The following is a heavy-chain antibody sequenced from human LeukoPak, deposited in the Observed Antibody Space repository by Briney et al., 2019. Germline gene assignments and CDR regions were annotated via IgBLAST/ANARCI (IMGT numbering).Heavy chain of an antibody. CDR1: GFTFRDYS. V-gene: IGHV3-48*01. CDR2: IGIDSGNT. Sequence: GGSLRLSCSASGFTFRDYSMNWVRQAPGKGLEWISYIGIDSGNTNYVDSVKGRFTIPGDKAKNSLYLQMNSLRVEDTAVYYCARDYKYAFDNWGQGTLVTVSS. CDR3: ARDYKYAFDN. D-gene: IGHD5-24*01. J-gene: IGHJ4*02.